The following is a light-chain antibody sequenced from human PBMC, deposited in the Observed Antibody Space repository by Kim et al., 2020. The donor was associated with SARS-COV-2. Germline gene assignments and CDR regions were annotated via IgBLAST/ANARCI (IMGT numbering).Light chain of an antibody. CDR1: QTLRGDY. CDR3: QQYTNSPMYT. J-gene: IGKJ2*01. V-gene: IGKV3-20*01. CDR2: GAS. Sequence: EIVLTQSPGTLSLSPGDRATLSCRASQTLRGDYLAWYQQQPGQPPRLLIYGASTRATGIPDRFSGSGSGTDFTLTIDRLEPEDFAVYFCQQYTNSPMYTFGQGTKLEIK.